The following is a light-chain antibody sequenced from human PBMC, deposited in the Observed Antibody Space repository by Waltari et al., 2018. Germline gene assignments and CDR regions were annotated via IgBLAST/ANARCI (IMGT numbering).Light chain of an antibody. J-gene: IGKJ1*01. CDR1: QSIRYW. V-gene: IGKV1-5*03. CDR3: QQSHYSKT. CDR2: QAS. Sequence: DIQLTQSPSTLSPSVGDRVTITCRASQSIRYWLAWYQHKPGKAPNLLIYQASHVESGVPSRFSGSGYGTEFTLTISSLQPDDFATYYGQQSHYSKTFGQGTKVEIK.